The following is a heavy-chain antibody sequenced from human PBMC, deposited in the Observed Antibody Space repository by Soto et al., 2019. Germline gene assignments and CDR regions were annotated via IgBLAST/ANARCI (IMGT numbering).Heavy chain of an antibody. Sequence: LRLSCAASGFTFISYGMHWVRQAPGKGLEWVAVISYDGSNKYYADSVKGRFTISRDNSKNTLYLQMNSLRAEDTAVYYCAKDYAEYGMDVWGQGTTVTVSS. CDR2: ISYDGSNK. J-gene: IGHJ6*02. CDR3: AKDYAEYGMDV. CDR1: GFTFISYG. V-gene: IGHV3-30*18. D-gene: IGHD3-16*01.